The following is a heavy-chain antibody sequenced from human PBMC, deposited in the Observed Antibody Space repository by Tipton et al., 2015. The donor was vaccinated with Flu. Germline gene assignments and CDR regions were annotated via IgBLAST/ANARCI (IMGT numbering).Heavy chain of an antibody. J-gene: IGHJ5*01. D-gene: IGHD4-11*01. Sequence: TLSLTCSVSGDSIASDYFWGWIRQAPGKGLEWIGNIHYSGSPHYNPSLKSRVTISVDTSKNQFSLRLNSVTAADTAVYFCARRTFSNYVSEPKNWFDFWGQGTLVTVSS. CDR1: GDSIASDYF. CDR2: IHYSGSP. CDR3: ARRTFSNYVSEPKNWFDF. V-gene: IGHV4-38-2*01.